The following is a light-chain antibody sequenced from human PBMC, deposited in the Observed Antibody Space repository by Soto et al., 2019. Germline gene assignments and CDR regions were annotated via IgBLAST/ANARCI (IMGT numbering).Light chain of an antibody. Sequence: QSVLTQPASVSGSPGQSIAISCTGTSSDVGAYNHVSWYQQHPGKAPKLMIYDVNSRPSGVSDRFSGSKSGNTASLTISGLQAEDEADYYCSSYATSSVVFGGGTKVTVL. J-gene: IGLJ2*01. CDR1: SSDVGAYNH. CDR3: SSYATSSVV. V-gene: IGLV2-14*03. CDR2: DVN.